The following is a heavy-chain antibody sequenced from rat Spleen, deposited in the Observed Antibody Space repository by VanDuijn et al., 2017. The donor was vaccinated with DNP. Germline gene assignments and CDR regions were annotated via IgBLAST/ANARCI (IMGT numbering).Heavy chain of an antibody. CDR3: TRDLRTYYFDY. J-gene: IGHJ2*01. D-gene: IGHD3-7*01. CDR2: IWGNGNT. CDR1: GFSLTNYG. Sequence: QVQLKESGPVLVQASETLSLTCTVSGFSLTNYGVIWVRQSPGKGLEWMGIIWGNGNTDYNSALKSRLSINRDTSKSQVFLKMNSLQTDDTAIYYCTRDLRTYYFDYWGQGVMVTVSS. V-gene: IGHV2S75*01.